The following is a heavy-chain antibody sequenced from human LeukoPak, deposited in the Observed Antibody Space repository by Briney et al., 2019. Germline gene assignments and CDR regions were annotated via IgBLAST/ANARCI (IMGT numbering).Heavy chain of an antibody. CDR1: GYTFTSYG. D-gene: IGHD5-18*01. J-gene: IGHJ6*02. V-gene: IGHV1-18*01. CDR3: ASADTAMVTVDYYGMDV. CDR2: ISAYNGNT. Sequence: ASVKVSCTASGYTFTSYGISWVRQAPGQGLEWMGWISAYNGNTNYAQKLQGRVTMTTDTSTSTAYMELSSLRSEDTAVYYCASADTAMVTVDYYGMDVWAKGPRSPSP.